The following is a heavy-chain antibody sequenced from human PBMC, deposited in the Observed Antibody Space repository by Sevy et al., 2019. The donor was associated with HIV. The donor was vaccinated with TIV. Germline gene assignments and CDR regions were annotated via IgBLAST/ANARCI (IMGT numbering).Heavy chain of an antibody. CDR2: INPSGGSR. Sequence: ASVKVSCKGSGYTFTIYYMHWVRQAPGQGLEWMGIINPSGGSRSYAQKFQGRVTMTRDTSTSTVYMELSSLRSEDTAVYYCARDREAKGDLDRPQGYWGQGTLVTVSS. V-gene: IGHV1-46*01. CDR3: ARDREAKGDLDRPQGY. D-gene: IGHD3-10*01. J-gene: IGHJ4*02. CDR1: GYTFTIYY.